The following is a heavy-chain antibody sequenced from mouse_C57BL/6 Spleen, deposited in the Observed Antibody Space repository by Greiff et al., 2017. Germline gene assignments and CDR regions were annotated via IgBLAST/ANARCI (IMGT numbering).Heavy chain of an antibody. J-gene: IGHJ2*01. CDR3: TGVPYYSNYVNY. CDR1: GFTFSNYW. V-gene: IGHV6-3*01. CDR2: IRLKSGNYAT. D-gene: IGHD2-5*01. Sequence: EVKLMESGGGLVQPGGSVKLSCVASGFTFSNYWMNWVRQSPEKGLEWVAQIRLKSGNYATNYAEPVKGRFTISRDDSKSSVYLQMSTLRAEDTGIYYCTGVPYYSNYVNYWGQGTTLTVSS.